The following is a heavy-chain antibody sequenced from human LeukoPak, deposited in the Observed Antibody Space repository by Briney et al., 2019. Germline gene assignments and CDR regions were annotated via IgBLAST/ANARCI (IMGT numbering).Heavy chain of an antibody. V-gene: IGHV4-39*07. CDR2: IYYSGST. CDR3: ARTSGWDYYFDY. Sequence: SETLSLTCTVSGGSISSSSYYWGWIRQPPGKGLEWIGSIYYSGSTYYNPSLKSRVTISVDTSKNQFSLKLSSVTAADTAVYYCARTSGWDYYFDYWGQGTLVTVSS. J-gene: IGHJ4*02. D-gene: IGHD6-19*01. CDR1: GGSISSSSYY.